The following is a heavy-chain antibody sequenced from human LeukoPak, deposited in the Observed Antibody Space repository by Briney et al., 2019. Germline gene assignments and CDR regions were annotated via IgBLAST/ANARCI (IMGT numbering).Heavy chain of an antibody. D-gene: IGHD2-15*01. V-gene: IGHV3-66*01. J-gene: IGHJ4*02. CDR2: IYSGGST. Sequence: GGSLRLSCAASGFTVSSNYMSWVRQAPGKGLEWVSVIYSGGSTYYADSVKGRFTISRDNSKNTLYLQMNSLRAEDTAVYYCARGQHCSGGSCYHDYWGQGTLVTVSS. CDR3: ARGQHCSGGSCYHDY. CDR1: GFTVSSNY.